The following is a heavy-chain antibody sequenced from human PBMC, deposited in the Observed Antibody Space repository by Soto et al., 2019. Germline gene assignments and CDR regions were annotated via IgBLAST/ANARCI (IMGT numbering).Heavy chain of an antibody. J-gene: IGHJ3*01. CDR2: ISGDGSST. D-gene: IGHD1-7*01. V-gene: IGHV3-74*01. Sequence: EVQLVDSGGGLVQPGGSLRLSCAASDFTFRSYWMHWVRQSPGKGLVWVSRISGDGSSTNYADSVKGRFTISRDKAKNTVYLQIDSLRAEDTAVYYCARSLPGTYGAFDLWGQVTIVTVSS. CDR3: ARSLPGTYGAFDL. CDR1: DFTFRSYW.